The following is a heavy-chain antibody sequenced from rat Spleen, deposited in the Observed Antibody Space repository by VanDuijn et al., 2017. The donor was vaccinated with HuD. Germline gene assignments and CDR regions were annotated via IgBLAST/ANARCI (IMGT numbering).Heavy chain of an antibody. CDR1: GFTFSSFA. Sequence: EVQLVESGGGLVQPGRSMKLSCAASGFTFSSFAMAWVRQAPTKGLEWVASISYDGGNTYYRDSVKGRFTISRDNAKSSLYLQMDSLRSEDTSTYYCARETGYNSYFDYWGQGVLVTVSS. D-gene: IGHD1-4*01. V-gene: IGHV5-25*01. CDR3: ARETGYNSYFDY. CDR2: ISYDGGNT. J-gene: IGHJ2*01.